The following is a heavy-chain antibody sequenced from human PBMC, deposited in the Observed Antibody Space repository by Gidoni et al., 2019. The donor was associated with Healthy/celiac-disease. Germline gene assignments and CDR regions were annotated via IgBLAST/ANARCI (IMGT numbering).Heavy chain of an antibody. CDR2: INRDGSST. CDR1: GFTFSSYW. CDR3: ARDRGVGFGELLYFDY. D-gene: IGHD3-10*01. Sequence: EVQLVESGGGLVQPGGSLRLSCAASGFTFSSYWMHWVRQAPGKGLVWVSRINRDGSSTSYADSVKGRFTISRDNAKNTLYLQMNSLRAEDTAVYYCARDRGVGFGELLYFDYWGQGTLVTVSS. V-gene: IGHV3-74*01. J-gene: IGHJ4*02.